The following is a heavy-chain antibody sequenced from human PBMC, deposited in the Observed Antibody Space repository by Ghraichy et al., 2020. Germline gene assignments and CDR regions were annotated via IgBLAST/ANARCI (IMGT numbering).Heavy chain of an antibody. J-gene: IGHJ4*02. CDR1: GLIFSTYT. Sequence: GGYLRLSCAGSGLIFSTYTMAWVRQAPGKGLEWVSSISGSGSSGGGTYYIDSVRGRFTISRDNSKNTLYLQMNSLRAEDTALYYCAKAQDVMVRATSGFDYWGQGTLVTVSS. CDR2: ISGSGSSGGGT. V-gene: IGHV3-23*01. D-gene: IGHD2-21*01. CDR3: AKAQDVMVRATSGFDY.